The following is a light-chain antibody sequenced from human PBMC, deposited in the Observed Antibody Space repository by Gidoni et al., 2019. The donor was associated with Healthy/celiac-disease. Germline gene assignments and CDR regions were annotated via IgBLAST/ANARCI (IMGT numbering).Light chain of an antibody. V-gene: IGLV2-23*01. CDR3: CSYAGSSSYV. J-gene: IGLJ1*01. CDR1: SSDVGSYNL. CDR2: EGS. Sequence: QSALTQPASVSGSPGQSIPISCTGTSSDVGSYNLVAWYQQHPGKAPKLMIYEGSKRPPGVSNRFSGSKSGNTASLTISGLQAEDEADYYCCSYAGSSSYVFGTGTKVTVL.